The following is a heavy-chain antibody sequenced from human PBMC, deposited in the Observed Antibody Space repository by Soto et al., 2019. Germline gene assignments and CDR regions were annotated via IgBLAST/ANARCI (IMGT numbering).Heavy chain of an antibody. CDR3: ANTYYDILTGYYRHYYYDMDV. V-gene: IGHV1-69*02. Sequence: PVKVSCKASGGTFSSYTISWVRQAPGQGLEWMGRIIPILGIANYAQKFQGRVTITADKSTSTAYMELSSLRSEDTAVYYCANTYYDILTGYYRHYYYDMDVWGQGTTVTVSS. CDR1: GGTFSSYT. CDR2: IIPILGIA. D-gene: IGHD3-9*01. J-gene: IGHJ6*02.